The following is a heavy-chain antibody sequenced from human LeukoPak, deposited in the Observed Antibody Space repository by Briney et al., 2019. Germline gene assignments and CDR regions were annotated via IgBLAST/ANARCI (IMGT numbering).Heavy chain of an antibody. CDR3: DREPTDPYKWVDP. CDR2: IVVGSGNT. D-gene: IGHD1-1*01. J-gene: IGHJ5*02. Sequence: ASVKVSCKASGFTFTNSAVQWVRQARGQRPEWIGWIVVGSGNTNYAQKFQERVTITRDTSTSTAYMELSSLRSEDTAVYAADREPTDPYKWVDPWGQGTQVIVSS. CDR1: GFTFTNSA. V-gene: IGHV1-58*01.